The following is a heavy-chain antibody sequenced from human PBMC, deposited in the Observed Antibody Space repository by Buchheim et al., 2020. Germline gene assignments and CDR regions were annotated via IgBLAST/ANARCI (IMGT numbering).Heavy chain of an antibody. Sequence: QVQLVESGGGVVQPGRSLRLSCAASGFTFSSYAMHWVRQAPGKGLEWVAVISYDGSNKYYADSMKGRFTISRDNSKNTLYLQMNSLRAEDTAVYYCARDYRYYFDYWGQGTL. V-gene: IGHV3-30-3*01. CDR3: ARDYRYYFDY. D-gene: IGHD1-14*01. CDR1: GFTFSSYA. CDR2: ISYDGSNK. J-gene: IGHJ4*02.